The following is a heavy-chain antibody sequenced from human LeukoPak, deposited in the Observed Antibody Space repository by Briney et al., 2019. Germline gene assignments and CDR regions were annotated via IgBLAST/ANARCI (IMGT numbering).Heavy chain of an antibody. D-gene: IGHD5-12*01. CDR1: GGSISGTNW. CDR2: IYHRGTT. CDR3: ARFQGGYTAYDQFAAEP. J-gene: IGHJ5*02. V-gene: IGHV4-4*02. Sequence: SGTLSLTCAVSGGSISGTNWWSWVRPPPGKGREWLGDIYHRGTTNYNPSLKSRVTISVDKSKNQFSLKLSSVTAADTAVYYCARFQGGYTAYDQFAAEPWGQGTLVTVSS.